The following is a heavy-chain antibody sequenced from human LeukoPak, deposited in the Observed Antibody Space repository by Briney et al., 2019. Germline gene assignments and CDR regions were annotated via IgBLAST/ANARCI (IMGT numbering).Heavy chain of an antibody. V-gene: IGHV3-23*01. CDR3: AKVVYSWIFYFDY. D-gene: IGHD1-20*01. CDR1: GFTFSSYA. Sequence: GGSLRLSCAASGFTFSSYAMSWVRQAPGTGLEWVSAISASGYSTYYADSVKGRFTISRDNSKKTLYLQMNSLRAEDTAIFYCAKVVYSWIFYFDYWGQGTLVTVSS. CDR2: ISASGYST. J-gene: IGHJ4*02.